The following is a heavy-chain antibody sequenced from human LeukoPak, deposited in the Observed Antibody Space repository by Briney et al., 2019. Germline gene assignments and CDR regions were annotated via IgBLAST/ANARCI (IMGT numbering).Heavy chain of an antibody. CDR2: IWYDGSNK. V-gene: IGHV3-33*01. J-gene: IGHJ6*02. CDR3: ARERYYDILTGYLGYYYYGMDV. Sequence: GGSLRLSCAASGFTFSSYGMHWVRQAPGKGLEWVAVIWYDGSNKYYADSVKGRFTISRDNAKNSLYLQMNSLRAEDTAVYYCARERYYDILTGYLGYYYYGMDVWGQGTTVTVSS. D-gene: IGHD3-9*01. CDR1: GFTFSSYG.